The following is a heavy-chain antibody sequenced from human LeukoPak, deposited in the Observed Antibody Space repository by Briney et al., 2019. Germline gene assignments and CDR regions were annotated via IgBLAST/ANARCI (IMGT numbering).Heavy chain of an antibody. CDR1: GFTFSSYA. J-gene: IGHJ4*02. Sequence: GGSLRLSCAASGFTFSSYAMSWVRQAPGKGLEWVSAFSGSVGSTYYADSVKGRFTISRDNSKNTLYLQMNSLRAEDTAVYYCAKDGYYDSSGYCDYWGQGTLVSVSS. D-gene: IGHD3-22*01. CDR2: FSGSVGST. CDR3: AKDGYYDSSGYCDY. V-gene: IGHV3-23*01.